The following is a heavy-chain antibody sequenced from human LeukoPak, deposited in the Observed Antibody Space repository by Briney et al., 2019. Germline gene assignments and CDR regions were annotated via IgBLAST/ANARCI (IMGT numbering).Heavy chain of an antibody. Sequence: GASVKVSCKASGGTFSSYAISWVRQAPGQGLEWMGIINPSGGSTSYAQKFQGRVTMTRDTSTSTVYMELSSLRSEDTAVYYCARSRWEVRGVIIHYFDYWGQGTLVTVSS. V-gene: IGHV1-46*01. CDR2: INPSGGST. D-gene: IGHD3-10*01. CDR1: GGTFSSYA. J-gene: IGHJ4*02. CDR3: ARSRWEVRGVIIHYFDY.